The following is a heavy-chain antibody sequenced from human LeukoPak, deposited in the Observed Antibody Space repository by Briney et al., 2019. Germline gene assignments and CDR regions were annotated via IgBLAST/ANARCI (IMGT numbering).Heavy chain of an antibody. CDR2: ISSSGSTI. Sequence: GGSLRLSCAASGFTFDDYGMSWVRQAPGKGLEWVSYISSSGSTIYYADSVKGRFTISRDNAKNSLYLQMNSLRAEDTAVYYCAKDKGYYYDSSGYFDYWGQGTLVTVSS. J-gene: IGHJ4*02. CDR3: AKDKGYYYDSSGYFDY. V-gene: IGHV3-11*01. CDR1: GFTFDDYG. D-gene: IGHD3-22*01.